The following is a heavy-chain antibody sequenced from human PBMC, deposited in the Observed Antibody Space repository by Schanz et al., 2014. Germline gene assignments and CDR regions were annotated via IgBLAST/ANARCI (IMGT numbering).Heavy chain of an antibody. CDR2: ISYDGSSK. J-gene: IGHJ3*02. CDR1: GFTFRSYG. Sequence: QVQLVESGGGVVQPGRSLRLSCAASGFTFRSYGMHWVRQAPGKGLEWVALISYDGSSKNHADSVQGRFTISRDNSKNSLYLQMDSLRAEDTAVYYCARGIITMVRGADVGAFDIWGQGTMVTVSS. CDR3: ARGIITMVRGADVGAFDI. V-gene: IGHV3-33*01. D-gene: IGHD3-10*01.